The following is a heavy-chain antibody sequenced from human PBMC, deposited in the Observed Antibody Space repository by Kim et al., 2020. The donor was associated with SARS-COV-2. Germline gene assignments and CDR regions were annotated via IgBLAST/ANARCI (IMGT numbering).Heavy chain of an antibody. D-gene: IGHD2-2*01. CDR1: GYSFTSYW. Sequence: GESLKISCKGSGYSFTSYWIGWVRQMPGKGLEWMGIIYPGDSDTRYSPSFQGQVTISADKSISTAYLQWSSLKASDTAMYYCARWPPEHCSSTSCYRDPSSDYWGQGTLVTVSS. J-gene: IGHJ4*02. CDR3: ARWPPEHCSSTSCYRDPSSDY. CDR2: IYPGDSDT. V-gene: IGHV5-51*01.